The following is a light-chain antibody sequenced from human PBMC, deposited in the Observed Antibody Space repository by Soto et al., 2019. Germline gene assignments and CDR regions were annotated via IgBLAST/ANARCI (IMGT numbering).Light chain of an antibody. CDR2: DAS. J-gene: IGKJ3*01. Sequence: DIQITQSPTTRSAFVGDRVTITCLASQSISIWLALYQQKPGKAPKLLIYDASSLESGVPSRFSGSGSGTEFTLTISSLQPDDFATYYCQHYNTYSLFTFGPGTKVDI. CDR1: QSISIW. V-gene: IGKV1-5*01. CDR3: QHYNTYSLFT.